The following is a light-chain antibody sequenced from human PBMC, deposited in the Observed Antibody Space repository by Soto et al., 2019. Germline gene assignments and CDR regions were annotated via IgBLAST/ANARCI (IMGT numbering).Light chain of an antibody. CDR1: QSVSRN. V-gene: IGKV3-15*01. Sequence: IVMTQSPATLSVSPVERATLSCRASQSVSRNLAWYQQKPGQAPRLLISGAATRATGIPARFSGRGSGTEFTLTVSSLQSEDFAVYYCQQYNNWPRKFGQGTKVDIK. CDR3: QQYNNWPRK. J-gene: IGKJ1*01. CDR2: GAA.